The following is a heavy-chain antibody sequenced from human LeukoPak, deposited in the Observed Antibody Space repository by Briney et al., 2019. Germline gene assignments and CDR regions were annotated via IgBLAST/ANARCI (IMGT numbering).Heavy chain of an antibody. J-gene: IGHJ4*02. V-gene: IGHV1-18*03. D-gene: IGHD6-19*01. Sequence: ASVKVSCKASGYTFTSYGISWVRQAPGQGLEWMGWISAYNGNTNYAQKLQGRVAMTRDNSITTAYMELSSLRSEDMAVYYCVKESGAVFGPDYFDSWGQGTLVTVSS. CDR3: VKESGAVFGPDYFDS. CDR2: ISAYNGNT. CDR1: GYTFTSYG.